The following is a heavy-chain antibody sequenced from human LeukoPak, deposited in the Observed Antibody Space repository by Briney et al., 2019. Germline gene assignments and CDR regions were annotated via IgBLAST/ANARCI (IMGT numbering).Heavy chain of an antibody. V-gene: IGHV1-18*01. CDR2: ISAYNGNT. D-gene: IGHD5-18*01. CDR3: ARSLSDTAMAPYYYYYYGMDV. CDR1: GYTFTSYG. Sequence: ASVKVSCKASGYTFTSYGISWVRQAPGQGHEWKGWISAYNGNTNYAQKLQGRVTMTTDTSTSTAYMELRSLRSDDTAVYYCARSLSDTAMAPYYYYYYGMDVWGQGTTVTVSS. J-gene: IGHJ6*02.